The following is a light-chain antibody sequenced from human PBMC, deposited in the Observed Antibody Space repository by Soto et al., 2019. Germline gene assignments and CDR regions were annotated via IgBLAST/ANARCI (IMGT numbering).Light chain of an antibody. CDR2: DVS. CDR1: SSDVGGYNF. V-gene: IGLV2-14*01. Sequence: QSALTQPASVSGSPGQSITISCTGTSSDVGGYNFVSWYQQHPGRAPKLMLYDVSNRPSGVSNRFSGSKSGNTASLTISGLQVDDEGDYYCCSYSDSSSYVFGTGTKLTVL. CDR3: CSYSDSSSYV. J-gene: IGLJ1*01.